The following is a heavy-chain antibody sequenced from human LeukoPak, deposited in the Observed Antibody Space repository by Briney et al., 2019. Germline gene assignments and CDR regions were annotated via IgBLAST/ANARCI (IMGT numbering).Heavy chain of an antibody. V-gene: IGHV1-18*01. J-gene: IGHJ4*02. CDR2: ISAYNGNT. D-gene: IGHD1-7*01. Sequence: GASVKVSCKASGYTFTSYGISWVRQAPGQGLEWMGWISAYNGNTNCAQKLQGRVTMTTDTSTSTAYMELRSLRSDDTAVYYCARSPYNWNYEYYFDYWGQGTLVTVSS. CDR1: GYTFTSYG. CDR3: ARSPYNWNYEYYFDY.